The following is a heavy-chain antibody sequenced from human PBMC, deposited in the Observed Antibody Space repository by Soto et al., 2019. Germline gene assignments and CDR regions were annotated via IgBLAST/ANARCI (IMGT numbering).Heavy chain of an antibody. J-gene: IGHJ6*02. CDR3: AREVSVAGYYYGMDV. CDR1: GFTFSSYA. V-gene: IGHV3-30-3*01. D-gene: IGHD6-19*01. Sequence: GGSLRLSCAASGFTFSSYAMHWVRQAPGKGLEWVAVISYDGSNKYYADSVKGRFTISRDNSKNTLYLQMNSLRAEDTAVYYYAREVSVAGYYYGMDVWGQGTTVTVSS. CDR2: ISYDGSNK.